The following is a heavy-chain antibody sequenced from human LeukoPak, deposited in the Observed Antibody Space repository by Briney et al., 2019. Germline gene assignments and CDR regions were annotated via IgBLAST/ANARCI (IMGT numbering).Heavy chain of an antibody. D-gene: IGHD5-18*01. CDR1: GGSISSYY. V-gene: IGHV4-59*01. CDR3: ARTIGYTYGYFDS. Sequence: PSETLSLTXTVSGGSISSYYWNWIRQPPGKGLEWIGYIFYSGSTNYNPSLKSRVSISLDTSKNQFSLKLISVTAADTAVYYCARTIGYTYGYFDSWSQGTLVTVSS. CDR2: IFYSGST. J-gene: IGHJ4*02.